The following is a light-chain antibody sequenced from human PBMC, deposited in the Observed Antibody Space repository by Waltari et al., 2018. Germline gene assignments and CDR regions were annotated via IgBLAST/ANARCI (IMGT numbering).Light chain of an antibody. V-gene: IGLV2-14*01. J-gene: IGLJ2*01. CDR1: SSDVGGYNY. CDR2: DVS. CDR3: SSYTSSSTLV. Sequence: QSALTQPAPVSGSPGQSITISCTGTSSDVGGYNYVSWYQQHPGKAPKLMIYDVSKRPSGVSNRFSGSKSGNTASLTISGLQAEDEADYYCSSYTSSSTLVVGGGTRLTVL.